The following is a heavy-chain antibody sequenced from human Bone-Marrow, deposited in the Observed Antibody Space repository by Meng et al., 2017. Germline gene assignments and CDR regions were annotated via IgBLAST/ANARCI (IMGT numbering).Heavy chain of an antibody. V-gene: IGHV1-18*01. CDR2: ISAYNGNT. CDR1: GGTFSSYT. J-gene: IGHJ3*02. CDR3: ARVLVQKPGYSSSPRYAFDI. D-gene: IGHD6-13*01. Sequence: ASVKVSCKASGGTFSSYTISWVRQAPGQGLEWMGWISAYNGNTNYAQKLQGRVTMTTDTSTSTAYMELRSLRSDDTAVYYCARVLVQKPGYSSSPRYAFDIWGQGTMVTVSS.